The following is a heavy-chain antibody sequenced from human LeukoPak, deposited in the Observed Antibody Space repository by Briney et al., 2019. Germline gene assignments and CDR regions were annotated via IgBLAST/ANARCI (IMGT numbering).Heavy chain of an antibody. CDR1: GYTFTSYY. CDR3: ARGGEGRYYDSSGYSNWFDP. J-gene: IGHJ5*02. D-gene: IGHD3-22*01. Sequence: ASVKVSCKASGYTFTSYYMHWVRQAPGQGLEWMGIINPSGGSTSYAQKFQGRVTMTRDTSTSTVYMELSSLRSEDTAVYYCARGGEGRYYDSSGYSNWFDPWGQGTLVTVSS. CDR2: INPSGGST. V-gene: IGHV1-46*01.